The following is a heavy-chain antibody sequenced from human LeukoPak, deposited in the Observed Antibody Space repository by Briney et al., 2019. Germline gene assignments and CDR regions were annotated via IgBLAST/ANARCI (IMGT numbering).Heavy chain of an antibody. D-gene: IGHD3-16*01. CDR3: VRDLILVWTPGDDFDF. CDR1: GDAFSAYR. J-gene: IGHJ4*02. V-gene: IGHV3-74*01. Sequence: GGSLRLSCAAPGDAFSAYRMHRVREALGKGLEWVSHINEDATTITYADSVKGRFIISRDNSKKSLYLQMNNLRAEDTAVYYCVRDLILVWTPGDDFDFWGQGTLVIVSS. CDR2: INEDATTI.